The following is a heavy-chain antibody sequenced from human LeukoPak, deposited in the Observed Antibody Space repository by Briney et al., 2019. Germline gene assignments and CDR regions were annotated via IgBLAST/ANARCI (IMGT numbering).Heavy chain of an antibody. D-gene: IGHD3-22*01. J-gene: IGHJ1*01. CDR2: NSSSSSYI. CDR1: GFTFSSYS. V-gene: IGHV3-21*01. CDR3: AKHESGSHYYDSSGPFQH. Sequence: PGGSLRLSCAASGFTFSSYSMNWVRQAPGKGLEWVSSNSSSSSYIYYADSVKGRFTISRDNAKNSLYLQMNSLRAEDTAVYYCAKHESGSHYYDSSGPFQHWAQGTLVTVSS.